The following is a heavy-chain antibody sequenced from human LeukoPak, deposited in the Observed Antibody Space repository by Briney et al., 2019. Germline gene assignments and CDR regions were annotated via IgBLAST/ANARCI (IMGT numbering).Heavy chain of an antibody. CDR3: ARGGSYEAFDI. D-gene: IGHD1-26*01. J-gene: IGHJ3*02. CDR2: IWYDGSNK. Sequence: GGSLRLSCAASGFTFSSYGMHWVRQAPGKGLEWVAVIWYDGSNKYYADSVKGRFTISRDNSKNTLYLQMNSLRAEDTAVYYCARGGSYEAFDIWGQGTMVTVSS. V-gene: IGHV3-33*01. CDR1: GFTFSSYG.